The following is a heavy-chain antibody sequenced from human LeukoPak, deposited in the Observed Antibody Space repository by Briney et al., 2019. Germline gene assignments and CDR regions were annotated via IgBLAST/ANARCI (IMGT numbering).Heavy chain of an antibody. D-gene: IGHD3-22*01. CDR1: GFTVSSNY. CDR2: IYSGGST. V-gene: IGHV3-53*01. J-gene: IGHJ4*02. CDR3: ARDLDDSTFGY. Sequence: GGSLRLSCAASGFTVSSNYMSWVRQAPGKGLEWVLVIYSGGSTYYADSVKGRFTISRDNSKNTLYLQMNSLRVEDTAVYYCARDLDDSTFGYWGQGTLVTVSS.